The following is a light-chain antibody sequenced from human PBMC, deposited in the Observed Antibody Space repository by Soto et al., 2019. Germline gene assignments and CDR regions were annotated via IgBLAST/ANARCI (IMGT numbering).Light chain of an antibody. CDR1: QSISSW. Sequence: DIQMTQSPSTLSASVGDRVTITCRASQSISSWLAWYQQKPGKAPKLLIYDASSLESGVPSRFSGSGSGTEFTLTISSLQTDDFATYYCQQYNSYPWTFGQGTKGDIK. J-gene: IGKJ1*01. V-gene: IGKV1-5*01. CDR2: DAS. CDR3: QQYNSYPWT.